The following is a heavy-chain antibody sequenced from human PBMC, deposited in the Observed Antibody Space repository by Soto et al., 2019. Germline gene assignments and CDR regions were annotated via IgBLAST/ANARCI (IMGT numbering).Heavy chain of an antibody. J-gene: IGHJ4*02. CDR3: AKVGGGEPYSSSSVQSYFDY. CDR2: ISGSGGST. V-gene: IGHV3-23*01. Sequence: GGSLRLSCAASGFTFSSYAMSWVRQAPGKGLEWVSAISGSGGSTYYADSVKGRFTISRDNSKNTLYLQMNSLRAEDTAVYYLAKVGGGEPYSSSSVQSYFDYWGQGTLVTVSS. CDR1: GFTFSSYA. D-gene: IGHD6-6*01.